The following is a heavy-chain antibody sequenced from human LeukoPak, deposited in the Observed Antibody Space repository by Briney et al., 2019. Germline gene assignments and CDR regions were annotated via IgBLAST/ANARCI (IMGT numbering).Heavy chain of an antibody. J-gene: IGHJ2*01. D-gene: IGHD3-9*01. Sequence: SETLSLTCAVSGGPLTSYYWTWIRQPPGKGLECFGYIYYSGSPNYNPSLKSRVTISVDTSKNQFSLKLSSVTAADTAVYYCARVLETGMTGYYFDLWGRGTLVTVSS. CDR1: GGPLTSYY. CDR2: IYYSGSP. V-gene: IGHV4-59*01. CDR3: ARVLETGMTGYYFDL.